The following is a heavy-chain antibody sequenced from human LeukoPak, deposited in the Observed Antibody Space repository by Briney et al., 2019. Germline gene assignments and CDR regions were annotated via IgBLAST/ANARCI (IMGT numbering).Heavy chain of an antibody. CDR2: IYYSGST. V-gene: IGHV4-59*01. Sequence: SETLSLTCTVSGGSISSYYWSWIRQPPGKGLEWIGYIYYSGSTNYNPSLKSRVTISVDTSKNQFSLKLSSVTAADTAVYYCASLARGYDSTFDYWGQGTLVTVSS. CDR3: ASLARGYDSTFDY. D-gene: IGHD5-12*01. CDR1: GGSISSYY. J-gene: IGHJ4*02.